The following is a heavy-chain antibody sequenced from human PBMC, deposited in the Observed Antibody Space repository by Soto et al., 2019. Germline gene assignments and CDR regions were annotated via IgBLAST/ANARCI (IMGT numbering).Heavy chain of an antibody. D-gene: IGHD3-22*01. Sequence: SETLSRTGTVSGDCISSYFWTWIRQPPGKALEWIGYMFHSGRTNYNPSLTSRVTMSADTSNNRFSLTLTSVTAADTAVYYCAKAVKYYDSTGYDAFAVWRHGIVVTVS. J-gene: IGHJ3*01. CDR3: AKAVKYYDSTGYDAFAV. V-gene: IGHV4-59*01. CDR1: GDCISSYF. CDR2: MFHSGRT.